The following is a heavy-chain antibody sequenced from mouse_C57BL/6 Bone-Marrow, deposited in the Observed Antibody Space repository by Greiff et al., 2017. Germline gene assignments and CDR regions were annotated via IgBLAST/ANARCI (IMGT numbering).Heavy chain of an antibody. Sequence: DVKLVESGGGLVKPGGSLKLSCAASGFTFSSYAMSWVRQTPEKRLEWVATISDGGSYTYYPDNVKGRFTISRDNAKNNLYLQMSHLKSEDTAMYYCARGPRGSSYDWYFDVWGTGTTVTVSS. CDR1: GFTFSSYA. J-gene: IGHJ1*03. CDR3: ARGPRGSSYDWYFDV. D-gene: IGHD1-1*01. CDR2: ISDGGSYT. V-gene: IGHV5-4*03.